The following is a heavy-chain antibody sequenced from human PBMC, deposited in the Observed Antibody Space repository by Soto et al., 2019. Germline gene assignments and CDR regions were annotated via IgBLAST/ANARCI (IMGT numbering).Heavy chain of an antibody. CDR2: IYYGGSI. D-gene: IGHD3-22*01. CDR1: GGSISSGY. V-gene: IGHV4-59*01. Sequence: PSETLSLTCSVPGGSISSGYWTWIRQPPGKGLEWIGYIYYGGSINYNPSLKSRVIISVDTAKNQFSLRLSSVTAADTAVYYCTGAYYDINGYSLDPWGQGTSVTVSS. CDR3: TGAYYDINGYSLDP. J-gene: IGHJ5*02.